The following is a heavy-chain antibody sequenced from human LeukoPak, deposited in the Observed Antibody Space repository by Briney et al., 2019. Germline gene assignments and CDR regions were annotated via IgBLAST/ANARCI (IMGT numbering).Heavy chain of an antibody. J-gene: IGHJ6*02. CDR1: GYTFTSYG. CDR3: AREPDGSGSYQDYYYGMDV. D-gene: IGHD3-10*01. V-gene: IGHV1-18*01. Sequence: ASVKVSCKASGYTFTSYGISWVRQAPGQGLEWMGWISAYNGNTNYAQKLQGRVTMTTDTSTSTAYMELRSLRSDDTAVYYCAREPDGSGSYQDYYYGMDVWGQGITVTVSS. CDR2: ISAYNGNT.